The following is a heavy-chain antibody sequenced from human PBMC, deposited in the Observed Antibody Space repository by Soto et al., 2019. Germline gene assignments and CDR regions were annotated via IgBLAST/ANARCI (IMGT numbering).Heavy chain of an antibody. CDR3: ARGYRGVPNQYDVNDAFDI. Sequence: GGSLRLSCAGSGFTFSSYSMNWVRQAPGKGLEWVSSIGSFSSYIYYADSLKGRFTISRDNAKNSLFLQMNSLRAEDTAVYYCARGYRGVPNQYDVNDAFDIWGQGTMVTVSS. CDR2: IGSFSSYI. CDR1: GFTFSSYS. D-gene: IGHD3-10*01. V-gene: IGHV3-21*01. J-gene: IGHJ3*02.